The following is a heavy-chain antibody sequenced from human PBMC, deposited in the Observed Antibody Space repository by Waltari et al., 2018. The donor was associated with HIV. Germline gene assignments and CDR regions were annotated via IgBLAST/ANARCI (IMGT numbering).Heavy chain of an antibody. Sequence: QVQLVQSGSELKKPGASVKVSCKASGYSFTSYGSNWVRQAPGQGLEWMGWINTNTGNPTYAQGFTGRFVFSLDTSVTTAYLQIRTLKAEDTALYYCARDRDVITVIAAPDLWGQGTMVTVSS. D-gene: IGHD6-25*01. CDR1: GYSFTSYG. CDR2: INTNTGNP. CDR3: ARDRDVITVIAAPDL. J-gene: IGHJ3*01. V-gene: IGHV7-4-1*02.